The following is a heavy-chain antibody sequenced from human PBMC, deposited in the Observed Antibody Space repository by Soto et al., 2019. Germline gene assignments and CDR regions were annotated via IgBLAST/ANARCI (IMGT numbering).Heavy chain of an antibody. J-gene: IGHJ5*02. CDR3: ARGIINILTGSSNPIMFDP. D-gene: IGHD3-9*01. V-gene: IGHV4-59*01. Sequence: PSETLSLTCTVSGGSISSYYWSWIRQPPGKGLEWIGYIYYSGSTNYNPSLKSRVTISVDTSKNQFSLKLSSVTAADTAVYYCARGIINILTGSSNPIMFDPWGQGTLVTVSS. CDR1: GGSISSYY. CDR2: IYYSGST.